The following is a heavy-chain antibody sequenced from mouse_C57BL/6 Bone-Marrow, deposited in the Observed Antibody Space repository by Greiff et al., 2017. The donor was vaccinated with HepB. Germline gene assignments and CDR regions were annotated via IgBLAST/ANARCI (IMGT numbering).Heavy chain of an antibody. J-gene: IGHJ2*01. V-gene: IGHV1-50*01. D-gene: IGHD1-1*01. Sequence: VQLQQPGAELVKPGASVKLSCKASGYTFTSYWMQWVKQRPGQGLEWIGEIDPSDSYTNYNQKFKGKATLTVDTSSSTAYMQLSSLTSEDSAVYYCARDDYYGSSYVFDYWGQGTTLTVSS. CDR1: GYTFTSYW. CDR2: IDPSDSYT. CDR3: ARDDYYGSSYVFDY.